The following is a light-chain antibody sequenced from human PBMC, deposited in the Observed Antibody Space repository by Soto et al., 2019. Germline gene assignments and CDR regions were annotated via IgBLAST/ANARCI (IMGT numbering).Light chain of an antibody. CDR1: SSDVGGYNY. J-gene: IGLJ3*02. V-gene: IGLV2-14*01. CDR2: DVS. Sequence: QSVLTQPASVSGSPGQSITISCTGTSSDVGGYNYVSWYQQHPGKAPKLMIYDVSNRPSGVSNRFSGSKSGNTASLTISGLQAEDEADYYCSSYTSSSGCVFGGGTKLTVL. CDR3: SSYTSSSGCV.